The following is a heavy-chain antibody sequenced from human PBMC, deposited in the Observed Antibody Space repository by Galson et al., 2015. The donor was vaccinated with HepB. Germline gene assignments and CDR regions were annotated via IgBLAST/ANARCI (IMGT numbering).Heavy chain of an antibody. D-gene: IGHD5-24*01. CDR3: ARGHSRDGYKESDY. CDR2: IYTSGST. Sequence: TLSLTCTVSGGSISSGSYYWSWIRQPAGKGLEWIGRIYTSGSTNYNPSLKSRVTMSVDTSKNQFSLKLSSVTAADTAVYYCARGHSRDGYKESDYWGQGTLVTVSS. V-gene: IGHV4-61*02. CDR1: GGSISSGSYY. J-gene: IGHJ4*02.